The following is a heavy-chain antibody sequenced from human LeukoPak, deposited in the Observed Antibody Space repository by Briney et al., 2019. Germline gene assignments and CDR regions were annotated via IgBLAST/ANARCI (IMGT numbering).Heavy chain of an antibody. V-gene: IGHV4-34*01. CDR2: INHSGST. CDR3: ARFSEYSHSSVHYLDY. Sequence: SETLSLTCTVSGGSISSYYWSWIRQPPGKGLEWIGEINHSGSTNYNPSLKSRVTISVDTSKNQFSLKLSSVTAADTAVYYCARFSEYSHSSVHYLDYWGQGTLVSVSS. D-gene: IGHD3-22*01. CDR1: GGSISSYY. J-gene: IGHJ4*02.